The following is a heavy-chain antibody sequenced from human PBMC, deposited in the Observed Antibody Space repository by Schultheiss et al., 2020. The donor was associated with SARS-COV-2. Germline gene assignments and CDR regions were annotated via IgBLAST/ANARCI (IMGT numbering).Heavy chain of an antibody. V-gene: IGHV4-38-2*01. D-gene: IGHD6-6*01. CDR2: IYHSGST. J-gene: IGHJ6*02. Sequence: SETLSLTCAVSGYSISSGYYWGWIRQPPGKGLEWIGEIYHSGSTNYNPSLKSRVTMSVDTSKNQFTLKLSSVTAVDTAVYYCARSSGGSSSSPNYYYGMDVWGQGTTVTVSS. CDR1: GYSISSGYY. CDR3: ARSSGGSSSSPNYYYGMDV.